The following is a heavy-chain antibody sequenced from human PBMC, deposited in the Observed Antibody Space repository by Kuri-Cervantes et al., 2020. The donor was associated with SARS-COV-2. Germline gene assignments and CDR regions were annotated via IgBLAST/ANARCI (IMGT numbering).Heavy chain of an antibody. D-gene: IGHD2-2*01. J-gene: IGHJ2*01. CDR3: ARGIVVVPAALGHFDL. V-gene: IGHV5-51*01. Sequence: ETLSLTCKGSGYSFTSYWIGWVRQMPGKGLEWMGIIYPGDSDTRYSPSFQGQVTISADKSISTAYLRWRSLKASDTAMYYCARGIVVVPAALGHFDLWGRGTLVTVSS. CDR2: IYPGDSDT. CDR1: GYSFTSYW.